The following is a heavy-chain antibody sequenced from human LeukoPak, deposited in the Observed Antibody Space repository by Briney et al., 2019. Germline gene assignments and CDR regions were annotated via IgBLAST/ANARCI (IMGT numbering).Heavy chain of an antibody. CDR2: ISSSSSDI. V-gene: IGHV3-21*01. J-gene: IGHJ6*02. D-gene: IGHD1-1*01. CDR1: GFTFSSYS. Sequence: GGSLRLSCAASGFTFSSYSMNWVRQAPGKGLEWVSSISSSSSDISYADSLKGRFTISRDNANNLLYVQMNSLRAEDMAVYFCAREMNDRELDFYYGMDVWGQGTTVTVSS. CDR3: AREMNDRELDFYYGMDV.